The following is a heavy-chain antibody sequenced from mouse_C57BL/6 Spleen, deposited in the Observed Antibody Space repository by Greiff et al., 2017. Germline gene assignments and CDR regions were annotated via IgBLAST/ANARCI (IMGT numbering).Heavy chain of an antibody. Sequence: EVKLVESGGGLVKPGGSLKLSCAASGFTFSDYGMNWVRQAPEKGLEWVAYISSGSSTIYYADTVKGRFPISRDNAKNTLFLQMTSLRSEDTAMYYCARGDYGNYAWFAYWGQGTLVTVSA. CDR3: ARGDYGNYAWFAY. J-gene: IGHJ3*01. D-gene: IGHD2-1*01. CDR2: ISSGSSTI. CDR1: GFTFSDYG. V-gene: IGHV5-17*01.